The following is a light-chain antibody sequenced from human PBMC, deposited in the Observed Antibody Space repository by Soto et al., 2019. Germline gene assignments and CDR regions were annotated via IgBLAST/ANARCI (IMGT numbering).Light chain of an antibody. CDR3: QQFNSYPIT. V-gene: IGKV1-13*02. Sequence: AIQLTQSPSSLSASVGDRVTITCRASQDVRGALAWYQQKPGKAPKILIYGVSVLESGVPTRFSGSGSGTDFTLTITSLQPVDVATYYCQQFNSYPITFGQGTQLEIK. CDR2: GVS. CDR1: QDVRGA. J-gene: IGKJ5*01.